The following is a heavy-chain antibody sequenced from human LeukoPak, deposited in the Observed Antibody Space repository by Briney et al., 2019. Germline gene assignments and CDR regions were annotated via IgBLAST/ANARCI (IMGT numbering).Heavy chain of an antibody. CDR2: IYHSGST. J-gene: IGHJ6*03. Sequence: PSETLSLTCTVSGYSISSGYYWGWIRQPPGKGLEWIGSIYHSGSTYYNPSLKSRVTISVDTSKNQFSLKLSSVTAADTAVYYCAREYGGFRIYYYYYYMDVWGKGTTVTISS. V-gene: IGHV4-38-2*02. CDR3: AREYGGFRIYYYYYYMDV. CDR1: GYSISSGYY. D-gene: IGHD3-10*01.